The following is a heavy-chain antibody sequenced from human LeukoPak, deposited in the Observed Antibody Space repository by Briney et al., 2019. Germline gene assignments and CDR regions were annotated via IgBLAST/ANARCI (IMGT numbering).Heavy chain of an antibody. V-gene: IGHV1-69*05. CDR2: IIPTFGTA. Sequence: GASVKVSCKASGGTFSSYAISWVRQAPGQGLEWMGGIIPTFGTANHAQKFQGRVTITTDESTSTAYMELSSLRSEDTAVYYCARDSRGITFGGVIVSNWFDPWGQGTLVTVSS. CDR1: GGTFSSYA. CDR3: ARDSRGITFGGVIVSNWFDP. J-gene: IGHJ5*02. D-gene: IGHD3-16*02.